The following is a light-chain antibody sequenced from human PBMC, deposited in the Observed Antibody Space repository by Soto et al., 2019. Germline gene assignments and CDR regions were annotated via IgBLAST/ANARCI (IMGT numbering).Light chain of an antibody. CDR2: EVS. CDR1: SSDFGDYDY. V-gene: IGLV2-14*01. J-gene: IGLJ1*01. CDR3: SSYTGSSTLV. Sequence: SVLTQPASVSGSPGQSITISCTGTSSDFGDYDYVSWYLQHPGKVPKLMIYEVSNRPSGVSNRFSGSKSGNTASLTISGLQAEDEADYYCSSYTGSSTLVFGTGTKVTV.